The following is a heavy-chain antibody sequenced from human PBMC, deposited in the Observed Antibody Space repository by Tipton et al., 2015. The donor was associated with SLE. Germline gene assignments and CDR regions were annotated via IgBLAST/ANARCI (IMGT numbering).Heavy chain of an antibody. CDR2: IHSTGSP. D-gene: IGHD3-22*01. J-gene: IGHJ5*02. CDR1: GASIYSGSYF. CDR3: PIYYHDSTGLHWFDP. V-gene: IGHV4-61*02. Sequence: TLSLTCTVSGASIYSGSYFWSWIRQPAGKGLEWIGRIHSTGSPYYNPSLKSRVTISLDMSKNQFSLRLSSVTAADTAVYYCPIYYHDSTGLHWFDPWGQGTLVTVSS.